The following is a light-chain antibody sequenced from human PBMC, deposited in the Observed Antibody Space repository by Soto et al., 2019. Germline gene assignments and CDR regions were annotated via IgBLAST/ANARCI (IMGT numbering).Light chain of an antibody. J-gene: IGKJ3*01. CDR3: QHYSSSPPIT. V-gene: IGKV3-20*01. CDR1: QSVTSSH. CDR2: GAS. Sequence: EIVLTQSPCTLSLSPGERATISCRASQSVTSSHLAWYQQKPGQGPRLLIYGASSRATGIPDRFSGSGSGTDFSLPTIRLEPEDFAVYHCQHYSSSPPITFGPGTKVHIK.